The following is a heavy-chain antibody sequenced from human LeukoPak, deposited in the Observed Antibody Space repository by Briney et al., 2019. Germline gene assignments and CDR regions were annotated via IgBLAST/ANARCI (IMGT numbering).Heavy chain of an antibody. J-gene: IGHJ4*02. D-gene: IGHD1-7*01. CDR1: GFTFSSYG. Sequence: GRSLRLSCAASGFTFSSYGMHWVRQAPGKGLEWVAVISYDGSNKYYADSVKGRFTISRDNSKNTLYLQMNSLRAEDTAVYYCAKGDWNYPWHFDYWGQGTLVTVSS. CDR3: AKGDWNYPWHFDY. CDR2: ISYDGSNK. V-gene: IGHV3-30*18.